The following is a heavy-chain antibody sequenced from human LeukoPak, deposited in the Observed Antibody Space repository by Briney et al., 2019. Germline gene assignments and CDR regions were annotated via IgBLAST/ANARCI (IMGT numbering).Heavy chain of an antibody. CDR2: ISGSGGST. Sequence: GSLRLSCVASGFTFSSYAMSWVRQAPGKGLEWVSDISGSGGSTYYADSVKGRFTISRDNSKNTLYLQMNSLRAEDTAVYYCANEPEGYFDLWGRGTLVTVSS. CDR3: ANEPEGYFDL. V-gene: IGHV3-23*01. J-gene: IGHJ2*01. D-gene: IGHD1-14*01. CDR1: GFTFSSYA.